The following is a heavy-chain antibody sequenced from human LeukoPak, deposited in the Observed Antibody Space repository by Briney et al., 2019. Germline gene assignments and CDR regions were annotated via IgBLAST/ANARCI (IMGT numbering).Heavy chain of an antibody. CDR3: ARDLYCSGGSCPMPY. J-gene: IGHJ4*02. CDR2: IIPILGIA. CDR1: GGTFSSYA. V-gene: IGHV1-69*04. Sequence: ASVKVSCKASGGTFSSYAISWVRQAPGQGLEWMGRIIPILGIANYAQKFQGRVTITADKSTSTAYMELSSLRSEDTAVYYCARDLYCSGGSCPMPYWGQGTLVTVSS. D-gene: IGHD2-15*01.